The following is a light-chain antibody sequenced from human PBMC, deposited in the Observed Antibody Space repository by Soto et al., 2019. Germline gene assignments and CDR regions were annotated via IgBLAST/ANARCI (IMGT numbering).Light chain of an antibody. CDR1: QSLSRY. J-gene: IGKJ2*01. V-gene: IGKV3-11*01. CDR3: QQYDHPPYT. Sequence: EIVLTQSPATLSLSPGERATLSCRASQSLSRYLAWFQQKPGQAPRLLIYDASNRAAGIPARFSGSGSGTDFTLTISSLEPEDSATYYCQQYDHPPYTFGQGTKLEIK. CDR2: DAS.